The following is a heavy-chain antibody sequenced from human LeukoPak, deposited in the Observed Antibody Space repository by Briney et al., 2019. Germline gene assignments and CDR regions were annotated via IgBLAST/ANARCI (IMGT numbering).Heavy chain of an antibody. Sequence: GGSLRLSCAASGFTFSDYYMSWIRQAPGKGLEWVSYISSSSSIIYYADSVKGRFTISRDNDKNSLYLEMNSLRAEDTAVYFCARVEKGFWSGFKMDVWGKGTAVTVSS. CDR2: ISSSSSII. V-gene: IGHV3-11*04. J-gene: IGHJ6*04. D-gene: IGHD3-3*01. CDR1: GFTFSDYY. CDR3: ARVEKGFWSGFKMDV.